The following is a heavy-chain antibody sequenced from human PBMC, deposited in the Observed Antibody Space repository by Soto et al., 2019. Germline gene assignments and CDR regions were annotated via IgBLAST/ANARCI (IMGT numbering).Heavy chain of an antibody. D-gene: IGHD2-21*01. CDR3: ARHIPYHGKDV. CDR1: GFIFSDHY. J-gene: IGHJ6*02. V-gene: IGHV3-72*01. Sequence: EVQLVESGGGLVQPGGSLRLSCAASGFIFSDHYMDWVRRAPGKGLEWVGRIRNKVNSYTTEYAASVKGRFNISRDDSKNSLYLQMNSLKTEDTAVYYCARHIPYHGKDVWVQGTTVTVSS. CDR2: IRNKVNSYTT.